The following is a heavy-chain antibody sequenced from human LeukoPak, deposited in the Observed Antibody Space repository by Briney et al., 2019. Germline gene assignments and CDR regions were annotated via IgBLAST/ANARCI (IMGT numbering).Heavy chain of an antibody. Sequence: GGSLRLSCAASGFTFSDYYMSWIRQAPGKGLEGVSYISSSGSTIYYADSVKGRFTISRDKAKNSLYLQMNSLRAEDTAVYYCAKFGSYYGVFIVYWGQGTLVTVSS. CDR3: AKFGSYYGVFIVY. CDR1: GFTFSDYY. V-gene: IGHV3-11*01. J-gene: IGHJ4*02. D-gene: IGHD1-26*01. CDR2: ISSSGSTI.